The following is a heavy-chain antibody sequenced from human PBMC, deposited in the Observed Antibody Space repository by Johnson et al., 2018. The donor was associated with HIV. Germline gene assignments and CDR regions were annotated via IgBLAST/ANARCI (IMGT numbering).Heavy chain of an antibody. CDR2: IYSGGST. CDR3: ASDVIKVIAARDDAFDI. Sequence: EVQLVESGGGVVQPGRSLRLSCAASGFTVSSNYMNWVRQAPGKGLEWVSVIYSGGSTFYADSVKGRFTISRDNSKNTLYLQMNSLRAEDTAVYYCASDVIKVIAARDDAFDIWGQGTMVTVSS. J-gene: IGHJ3*02. V-gene: IGHV3-66*01. D-gene: IGHD6-25*01. CDR1: GFTVSSNY.